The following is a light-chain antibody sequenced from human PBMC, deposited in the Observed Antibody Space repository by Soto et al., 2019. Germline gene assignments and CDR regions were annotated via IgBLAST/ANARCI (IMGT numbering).Light chain of an antibody. CDR1: DIASTS. Sequence: SYYLTQPPSVSVCPGQTATITWGSKDIASTSAHWYQQRPGQAPVLVVYDDDARPSGIPERFSGSNSGDTATLTISRVEPGDEADYYCQVWDITNDPQVFGTGTKVTVL. CDR2: DDD. V-gene: IGLV3-21*02. J-gene: IGLJ1*01. CDR3: QVWDITNDPQV.